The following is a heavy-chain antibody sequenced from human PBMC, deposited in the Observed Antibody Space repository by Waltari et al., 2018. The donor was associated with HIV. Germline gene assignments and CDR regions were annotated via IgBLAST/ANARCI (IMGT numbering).Heavy chain of an antibody. CDR3: AREDCSGGSCYPEGY. D-gene: IGHD2-15*01. Sequence: QVQLVESGGGVVQPGRSLRLSCAASGFPFSSYAMHWVRQAPGKGREWVAVISYDGSNKYYADSVKGRFTISRDNSKNTLYLQMNSLRAEDTAVYYCAREDCSGGSCYPEGYWGQGTLVTVSS. J-gene: IGHJ4*02. CDR1: GFPFSSYA. V-gene: IGHV3-30*16. CDR2: ISYDGSNK.